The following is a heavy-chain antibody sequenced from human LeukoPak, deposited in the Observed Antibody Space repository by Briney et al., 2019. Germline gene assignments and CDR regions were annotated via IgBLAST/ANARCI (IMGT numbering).Heavy chain of an antibody. J-gene: IGHJ4*02. D-gene: IGHD6-19*01. CDR1: GFTFSSYA. CDR3: AKDLVGEHSSGWSFDY. V-gene: IGHV3-30-3*01. CDR2: ISYDGSNK. Sequence: GRSLRLSCAASGFTFSSYAMHWVRQAPGKGLEWVAVISYDGSNKYCADSVKGRFTISRDNSKNTLYLQMNSLRAEDTAVYYCAKDLVGEHSSGWSFDYWGQGTLVTVSS.